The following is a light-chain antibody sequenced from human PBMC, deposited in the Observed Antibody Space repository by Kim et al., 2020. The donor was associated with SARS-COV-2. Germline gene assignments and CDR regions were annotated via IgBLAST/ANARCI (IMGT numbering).Light chain of an antibody. Sequence: VSPGERATLPCRTRQSVSTNLAWYQHTPGQAPRLLIYGTSTRATGIPARFSGSGSGTEFTLTISSLQSEDFAIYYCQQYNRWPPYIFGQGTKLEI. V-gene: IGKV3-15*01. J-gene: IGKJ2*01. CDR3: QQYNRWPPYI. CDR1: QSVSTN. CDR2: GTS.